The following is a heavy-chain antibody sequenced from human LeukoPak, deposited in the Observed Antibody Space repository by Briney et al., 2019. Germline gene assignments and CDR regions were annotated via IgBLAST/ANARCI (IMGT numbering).Heavy chain of an antibody. CDR1: GYTFTNYG. J-gene: IGHJ4*02. Sequence: ASVKVSCKASGYTFTNYGVSWVRQAPGQGLELMGWIIVYNGNTNHAQKLQGRVTMTTDTSTSTAYLELRSLRSDDTAVYYCARVIVGATSGDYWGQGTLVTVSS. D-gene: IGHD1-26*01. V-gene: IGHV1-18*01. CDR2: IIVYNGNT. CDR3: ARVIVGATSGDY.